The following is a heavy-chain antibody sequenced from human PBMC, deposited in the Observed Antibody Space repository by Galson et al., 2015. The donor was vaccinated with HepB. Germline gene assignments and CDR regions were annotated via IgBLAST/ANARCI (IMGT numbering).Heavy chain of an antibody. CDR2: ISYDGSNK. CDR3: AKGGTYYYDSSGYY. J-gene: IGHJ4*02. D-gene: IGHD3-22*01. V-gene: IGHV3-30*18. CDR1: GFTFSSYG. Sequence: SLRLSCAASGFTFSSYGMHWVRQAPGKGLEWVAVISYDGSNKYYADSVKGRFTISRDNSKNTLYLQMNSLRAEDTAVYYCAKGGTYYYDSSGYYWGQGTLVTVSS.